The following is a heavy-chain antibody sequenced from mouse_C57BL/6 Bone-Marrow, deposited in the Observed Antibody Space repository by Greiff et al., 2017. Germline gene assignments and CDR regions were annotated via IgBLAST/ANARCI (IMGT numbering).Heavy chain of an antibody. CDR1: GFNITDDY. Sequence: EVQLQQSGAELVRPGASVKLSCTASGFNITDDYMHWVKQRPEQGLEWIGWIDPENGDTDYASKFQGKATITADTSSNTAYLQLSSLTSEDTAVYYCTSFYGSSYLRYFDFWGRGTTVTVSA. CDR3: TSFYGSSYLRYFDF. D-gene: IGHD1-1*01. CDR2: IDPENGDT. V-gene: IGHV14-4*01. J-gene: IGHJ1*03.